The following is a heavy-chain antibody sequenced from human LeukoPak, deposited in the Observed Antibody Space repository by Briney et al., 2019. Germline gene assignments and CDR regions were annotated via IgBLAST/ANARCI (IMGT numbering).Heavy chain of an antibody. CDR3: ARSEAASDPYYYGMNV. Sequence: KSSETLSLTCSVSGGSINSYYWSWIRQPPGRGLEWIGYIYYSGDTSYNPSLKSRLIISVDMSKNQFSLRLRSLTAADTAVYFCARSEAASDPYYYGMNVWGQGTTVTVFS. V-gene: IGHV4-59*12. D-gene: IGHD6-13*01. J-gene: IGHJ6*02. CDR2: IYYSGDT. CDR1: GGSINSYY.